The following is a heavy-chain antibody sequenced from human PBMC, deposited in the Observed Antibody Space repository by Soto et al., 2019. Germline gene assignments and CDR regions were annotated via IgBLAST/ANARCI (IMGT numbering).Heavy chain of an antibody. V-gene: IGHV3-48*01. Sequence: GGSLRLSCVASGFSFSNYNMNRVRQAPGKGLEWVSYITDSSDTVHYADSVRGRFTISRDNAESSLYLQMNSLRAEDTAVYYCAKGGVPAAIIAFDIWGQGTMVTVSS. J-gene: IGHJ3*02. CDR1: GFSFSNYN. D-gene: IGHD2-2*02. CDR2: ITDSSDTV. CDR3: AKGGVPAAIIAFDI.